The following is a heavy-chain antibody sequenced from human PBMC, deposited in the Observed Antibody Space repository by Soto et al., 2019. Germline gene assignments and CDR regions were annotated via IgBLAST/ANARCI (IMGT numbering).Heavy chain of an antibody. CDR2: IYPGDSDT. V-gene: IGHV5-51*01. CDR1: GYSFTSYW. J-gene: IGHJ3*02. Sequence: PGESLKISCKGSGYSFTSYWIGWVRQMPGKGLEWMGIIYPGDSDTRYSPSFQGQVTISADKSISTAYLQWSSLKASDTAMYYCASRAPTYYYDSSGIGAIDIWGQGTMVTVSS. CDR3: ASRAPTYYYDSSGIGAIDI. D-gene: IGHD3-22*01.